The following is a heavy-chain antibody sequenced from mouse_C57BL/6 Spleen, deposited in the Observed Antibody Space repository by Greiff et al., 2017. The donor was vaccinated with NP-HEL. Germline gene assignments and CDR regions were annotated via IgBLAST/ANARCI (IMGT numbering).Heavy chain of an antibody. Sequence: VQLQQSGAELVRPGASVKLSCKASGYTFTDYYINWVKQRPGQGLEWIARIYPGSGNTYYNEKFKGKATLTAEKSSSTAYMQLSSLTSEDSAVYFCARYWHYYAMDYWGQGTSVTVSS. J-gene: IGHJ4*01. V-gene: IGHV1-76*01. CDR1: GYTFTDYY. D-gene: IGHD4-1*01. CDR3: ARYWHYYAMDY. CDR2: IYPGSGNT.